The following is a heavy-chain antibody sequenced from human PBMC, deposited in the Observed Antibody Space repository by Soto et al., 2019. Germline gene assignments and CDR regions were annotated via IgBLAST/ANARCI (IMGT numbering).Heavy chain of an antibody. CDR3: ARDQEYSTSGLYWFDL. CDR2: ISAYNGDT. D-gene: IGHD6-6*01. V-gene: IGHV1-18*04. J-gene: IGHJ5*02. CDR1: GYTFTSYG. Sequence: VQLVQSGAEVKKPGASVKVSCKASGYTFTSYGITWVRQAPGQDLEWMGWISAYNGDTNYAQRLQGRVTMTKDTSTITVYMELKSLKSDDTAVYYCARDQEYSTSGLYWFDLWGQGTLVTVSS.